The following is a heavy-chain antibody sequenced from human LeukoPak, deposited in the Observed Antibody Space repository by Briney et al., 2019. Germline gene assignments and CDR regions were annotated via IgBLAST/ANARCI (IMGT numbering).Heavy chain of an antibody. CDR3: ARGVASVMDV. CDR2: INSDGSST. CDR1: GFTFDDYG. V-gene: IGHV3-74*01. Sequence: PGGSLRLSCAASGFTFDDYGMSWARQAPGKGLVWVSRINSDGSSTSYADSVKGRFTISRDNAKNTLYLQMNSLRTEDTAVYYCARGVASVMDVWGKGTTVTVSS. J-gene: IGHJ6*03.